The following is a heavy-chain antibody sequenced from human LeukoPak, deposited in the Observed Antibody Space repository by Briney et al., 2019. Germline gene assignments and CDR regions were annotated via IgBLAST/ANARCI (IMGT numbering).Heavy chain of an antibody. D-gene: IGHD1-1*01. CDR2: IYYSGSA. J-gene: IGHJ4*02. Sequence: SETLSLTCTVSGGSVSSGSYYWSWIRQPPGKGLEWIAYIYYSGSANYNPSLKSRVTISVDTSKNQFSLNLSSVTDADTALYYCAVGVGGDDWKYYFDYWGQGTLVTVSS. CDR1: GGSVSSGSYY. CDR3: AVGVGGDDWKYYFDY. V-gene: IGHV4-61*01.